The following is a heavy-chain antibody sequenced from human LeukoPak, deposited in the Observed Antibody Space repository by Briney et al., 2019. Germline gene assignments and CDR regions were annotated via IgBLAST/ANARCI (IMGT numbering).Heavy chain of an antibody. CDR3: ARYYYGSGSSEGAPTTYYFDY. D-gene: IGHD3-10*01. CDR2: INPNSGGT. V-gene: IGHV1-2*02. J-gene: IGHJ4*02. Sequence: ASVKVSCKASGYTLTGYYMHWVRQAPGQGLEWMGWINPNSGGTNYAQKFQGRVTMTRDTSISTAYMELSRLRSDDTAVYYCARYYYGSGSSEGAPTTYYFDYWGQGTLVTVSS. CDR1: GYTLTGYY.